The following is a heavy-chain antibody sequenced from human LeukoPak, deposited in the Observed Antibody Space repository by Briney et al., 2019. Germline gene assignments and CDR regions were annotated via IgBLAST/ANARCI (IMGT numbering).Heavy chain of an antibody. CDR2: IYHSGST. V-gene: IGHV4-4*02. CDR3: ARGPGYPPYYFDY. Sequence: SETLSLTCAVSGGSISSSNWWSWVRQPPGKGLEWIGEIYHSGSTNYNPSLKSRVTISVDKSKNQFSLKLSSVTAADTAVYYCARGPGYPPYYFDYWGQGTLVTVSS. D-gene: IGHD6-13*01. J-gene: IGHJ4*02. CDR1: GGSISSSNW.